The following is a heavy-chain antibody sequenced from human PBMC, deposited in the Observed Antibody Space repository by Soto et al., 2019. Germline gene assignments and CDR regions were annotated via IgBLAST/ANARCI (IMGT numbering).Heavy chain of an antibody. CDR3: ARVGISSSDAFDI. D-gene: IGHD6-6*01. CDR2: IYYSGNT. V-gene: IGHV4-31*03. CDR1: GGSISSGAYY. J-gene: IGHJ3*02. Sequence: QVQLQESGPGLVKPSQTLSLTCTVSGGSISSGAYYWSWIRQHPGEALEWIGYIYYSGNTYYNPSLKSRVMISVDTSKNQFSLRLSSVTAADTAVYYCARVGISSSDAFDIWGHGTLVSVS.